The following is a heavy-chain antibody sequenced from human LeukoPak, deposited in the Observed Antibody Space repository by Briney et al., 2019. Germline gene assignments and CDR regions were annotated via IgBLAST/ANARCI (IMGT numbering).Heavy chain of an antibody. CDR1: GGSISSYY. Sequence: SETLSLTCTVSGGSISSYYWSWIRQPPGKGLEWIGYIFYSGSTNYNPSLKSRVTISVDTSKNQFSLNLSSVTAADTAVYYCARGARGSYSYWGQGTLVTVSS. D-gene: IGHD1-26*01. CDR2: IFYSGST. CDR3: ARGARGSYSY. J-gene: IGHJ4*02. V-gene: IGHV4-59*08.